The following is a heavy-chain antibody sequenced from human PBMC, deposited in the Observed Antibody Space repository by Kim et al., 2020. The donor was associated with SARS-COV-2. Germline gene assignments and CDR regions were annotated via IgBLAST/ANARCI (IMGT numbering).Heavy chain of an antibody. Sequence: GGSLRLSCAASGFTFSSYSMNWVRQAPGKGLEWVSSISSSSSYIYYADSVKGRFTISRDNAKNSLYLQMNSLRAEDTAVYYCARDSRRYDFWSGYNYYYYYMDVWGKGTTVTVSS. CDR2: ISSSSSYI. D-gene: IGHD3-3*01. CDR3: ARDSRRYDFWSGYNYYYYYMDV. CDR1: GFTFSSYS. V-gene: IGHV3-21*01. J-gene: IGHJ6*03.